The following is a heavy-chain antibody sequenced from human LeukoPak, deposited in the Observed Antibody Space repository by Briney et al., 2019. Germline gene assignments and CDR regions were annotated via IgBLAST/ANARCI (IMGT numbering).Heavy chain of an antibody. Sequence: GGSLRLSCAASGFTFSSYWMSWVRQAPGKGREWVANIKQDGSEKYYVDSVKGRFTISRDNAKNSLYLQMNSLRAEDTAVYYCARNYYDSSGYYSLCAFDIWGQGTMVTVSS. CDR2: IKQDGSEK. D-gene: IGHD3-22*01. CDR3: ARNYYDSSGYYSLCAFDI. V-gene: IGHV3-7*01. CDR1: GFTFSSYW. J-gene: IGHJ3*02.